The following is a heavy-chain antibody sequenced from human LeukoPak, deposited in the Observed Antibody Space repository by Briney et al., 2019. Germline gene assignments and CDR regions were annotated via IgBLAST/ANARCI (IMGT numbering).Heavy chain of an antibody. Sequence: PSETLSLTCTVSGGSISSYYWSWIRQPPGKGLEWIGYIYYSGSTNYNPSLKSRVTISVDTSKNQFSLKLSSVTAADTAVYYCARHMGLGYTYFYPYFDYWGQGTLVTVSS. D-gene: IGHD1-1*01. CDR3: ARHMGLGYTYFYPYFDY. CDR1: GGSISSYY. V-gene: IGHV4-59*08. J-gene: IGHJ4*01. CDR2: IYYSGST.